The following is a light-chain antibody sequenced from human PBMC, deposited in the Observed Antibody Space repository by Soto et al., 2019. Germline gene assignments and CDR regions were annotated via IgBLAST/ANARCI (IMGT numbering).Light chain of an antibody. V-gene: IGKV3-20*01. CDR2: GAS. CDR3: QHYDSLPIT. Sequence: EIVLTQSPGTLSLSPGERATLSCRASQSVNSNYLGWYQQKPGQAPRLLIYGASSRATGIPDRFSGSGSGTDFTLTISRLEPEDFAVFYCQHYDSLPITFGQGTRLEI. CDR1: QSVNSNY. J-gene: IGKJ5*01.